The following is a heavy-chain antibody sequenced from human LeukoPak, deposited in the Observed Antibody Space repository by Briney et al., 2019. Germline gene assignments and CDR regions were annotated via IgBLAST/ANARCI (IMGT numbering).Heavy chain of an antibody. Sequence: SETLSLTCTVSGGSISSSSYYWGWIRQPPGKGLEWIGSIYYSGSTYYNPSLKSRVTISVDTSKNQFSLKLSSVTAADTAVYYCVSPDYYGSGSYQRDYWGQGTLVTVSS. D-gene: IGHD3-10*01. CDR3: VSPDYYGSGSYQRDY. V-gene: IGHV4-39*07. CDR1: GGSISSSSYY. J-gene: IGHJ4*02. CDR2: IYYSGST.